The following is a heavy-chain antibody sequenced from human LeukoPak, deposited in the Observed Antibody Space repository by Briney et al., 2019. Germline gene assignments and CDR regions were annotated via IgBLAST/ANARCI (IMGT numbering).Heavy chain of an antibody. J-gene: IGHJ4*02. V-gene: IGHV4-4*07. CDR1: GGSISSYY. CDR2: IYTSGST. CDR3: ARTRHFYDSSGPKTPFFDY. Sequence: SETLSLTCTVSGGSISSYYWSWIRQPAGKGLEWIGRIYTSGSTNYNPSLKSRVTMSVDTSKNQFSLKLSSVTAAETAVYYCARTRHFYDSSGPKTPFFDYWGQGTLVTVSS. D-gene: IGHD3-22*01.